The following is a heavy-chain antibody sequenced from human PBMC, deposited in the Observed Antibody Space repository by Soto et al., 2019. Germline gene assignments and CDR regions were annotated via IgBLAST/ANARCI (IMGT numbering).Heavy chain of an antibody. V-gene: IGHV4-61*01. CDR3: ARLSGYTHAADY. Sequence: ETLSLTCTVSGGSVSSGSYYWSWIRQPPGKGLEWIGYIYYSGSTNYNPSLKSRVTISVDTSKNQFSLKLSSVTAADTAVYYCARLSGYTHAADYWGQGTLVTVSS. D-gene: IGHD5-18*01. CDR2: IYYSGST. J-gene: IGHJ4*02. CDR1: GGSVSSGSYY.